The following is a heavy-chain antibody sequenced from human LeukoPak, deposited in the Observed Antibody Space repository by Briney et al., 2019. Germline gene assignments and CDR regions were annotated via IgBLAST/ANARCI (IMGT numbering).Heavy chain of an antibody. CDR2: ISSSSSTI. Sequence: GGSLRLSRAASGFTFSNAWMSWVRQAPGKGLEWVSYISSSSSTIYYADSVKGRFTISRDNAKNSLYLQMNSLRAEDTAVYYCAREMGGGYDYWGQGTLVTVSS. CDR1: GFTFSNAW. CDR3: AREMGGGYDY. J-gene: IGHJ4*02. V-gene: IGHV3-48*01. D-gene: IGHD1-26*01.